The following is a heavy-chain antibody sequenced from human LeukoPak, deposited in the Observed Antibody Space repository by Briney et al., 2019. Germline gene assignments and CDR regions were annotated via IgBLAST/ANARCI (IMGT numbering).Heavy chain of an antibody. V-gene: IGHV3-9*01. CDR2: ISWDSDNI. CDR1: GFTFDDYA. D-gene: IGHD2-2*02. CDR3: AKDLRPAAIYYFDY. Sequence: GGSLRLSCAASGFTFDDYAMHWVRQAPGKGLEWVAGISWDSDNIEYADSVKGRFTIYRDNAKNSLYLQMKSLRPEDTALYYCAKDLRPAAIYYFDYWGQGTLVTVSS. J-gene: IGHJ4*02.